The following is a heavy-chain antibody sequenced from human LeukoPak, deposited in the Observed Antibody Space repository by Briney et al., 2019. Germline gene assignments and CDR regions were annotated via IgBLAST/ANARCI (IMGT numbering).Heavy chain of an antibody. J-gene: IGHJ3*02. V-gene: IGHV4-38-2*02. Sequence: SETLSLTCTVSGDSISSNYHWGWVRQPPGQGLEWIGSIFHRGNTYYNPSLRSRLTISVDTSKNQFSLNLSSMTAADTAVYYCARVRCDSSGGDAFDIWGQGTMVTVCS. CDR3: ARVRCDSSGGDAFDI. CDR1: GDSISSNYH. CDR2: IFHRGNT. D-gene: IGHD3-22*01.